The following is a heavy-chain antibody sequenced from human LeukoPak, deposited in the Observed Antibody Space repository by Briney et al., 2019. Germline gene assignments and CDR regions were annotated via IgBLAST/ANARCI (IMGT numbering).Heavy chain of an antibody. CDR3: AREQSGTRGWYTVDY. J-gene: IGHJ4*01. Sequence: GGSLRLSCVASGFSFSAYAITWVRQAPGKGMEWVSAIRGNSERTYYADSVRGRFTISRDNSKDTSYLQISSLRVEDTAVYYCAREQSGTRGWYTVDYWGQEPWSPSPQ. CDR1: GFSFSAYA. D-gene: IGHD6-19*01. CDR2: IRGNSERT. V-gene: IGHV3-23*01.